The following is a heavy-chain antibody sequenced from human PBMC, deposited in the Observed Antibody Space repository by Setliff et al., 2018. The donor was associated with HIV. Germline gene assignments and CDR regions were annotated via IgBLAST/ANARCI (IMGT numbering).Heavy chain of an antibody. CDR3: ARGSGYDSYYYYYMDV. V-gene: IGHV4-59*11. D-gene: IGHD5-12*01. CDR1: GGSMSSHY. CDR2: IYYTGST. Sequence: KTSETLSLTCTVSGGSMSSHYWSWIRQPPGKGLEWIGYIYYTGSTNYNPSLKSRVTISMDTSKTQFSLKLSFVTAADTAVYYCARGSGYDSYYYYYMDVWGKGPRSPSP. J-gene: IGHJ6*03.